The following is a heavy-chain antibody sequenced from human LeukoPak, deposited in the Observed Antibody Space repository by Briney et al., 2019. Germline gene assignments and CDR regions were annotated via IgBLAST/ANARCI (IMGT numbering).Heavy chain of an antibody. V-gene: IGHV4-4*07. Sequence: SETLSLTCTVSGGSISSYYWSWIRQPAGKGLEWIGRIYTSGSTNYNPSLKSRVTMSVDTSKNQFSLKLSSVTAADTAVYYCARDRFRGLLWFGELGDDAFGIWGQGTMVTVSS. CDR3: ARDRFRGLLWFGELGDDAFGI. CDR1: GGSISSYY. CDR2: IYTSGST. J-gene: IGHJ3*02. D-gene: IGHD3-10*01.